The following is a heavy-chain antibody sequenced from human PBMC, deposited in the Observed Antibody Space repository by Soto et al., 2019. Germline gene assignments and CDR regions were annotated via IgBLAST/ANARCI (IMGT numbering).Heavy chain of an antibody. CDR2: IGWNSGSI. CDR3: AKDITPYGDYDSRCFDS. D-gene: IGHD4-17*01. J-gene: IGHJ4*02. Sequence: EVQLVESGGGLVQPGRSLRLSCAASGFTFDDYAMHWVRQAPGKGLEWVSGIGWNSGSIGYVGSVKGRFTISRDNAKNSLSLQMDSLRAEDTALYYCAKDITPYGDYDSRCFDSRGQGTLVTVSS. CDR1: GFTFDDYA. V-gene: IGHV3-9*01.